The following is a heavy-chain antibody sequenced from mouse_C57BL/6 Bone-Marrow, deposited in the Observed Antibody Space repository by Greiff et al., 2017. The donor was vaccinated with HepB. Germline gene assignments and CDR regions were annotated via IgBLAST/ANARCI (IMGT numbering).Heavy chain of an antibody. CDR2: IAPSDSYT. Sequence: VQLQQPGAELVMPGASVKLSCKASGYTFTSYWMHWVKQRPGQGLEWIGEIAPSDSYTTYTQKFKGKSTLAVDKSSSTAYMQLSSLTSEDSAVYYCARYDYGSKDWYFDVWGTGTTVTVAS. CDR1: GYTFTSYW. J-gene: IGHJ1*03. CDR3: ARYDYGSKDWYFDV. V-gene: IGHV1-69*01. D-gene: IGHD1-1*01.